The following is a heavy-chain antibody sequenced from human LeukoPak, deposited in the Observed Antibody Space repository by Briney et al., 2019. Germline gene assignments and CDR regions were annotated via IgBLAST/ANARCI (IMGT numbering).Heavy chain of an antibody. J-gene: IGHJ4*02. D-gene: IGHD3-10*01. V-gene: IGHV4-39*07. CDR1: GGSISSSSYY. CDR2: IYYSGST. Sequence: SETLSLTCTVSGGSISSSSYYWGWIRQPPGKGLEWIGSIYYSGSTYYNPSLKSRVTISVDTSKNQFSLKLSSVTAADTAVYYCARDGSVLAFDYWGQGTLVTVSS. CDR3: ARDGSVLAFDY.